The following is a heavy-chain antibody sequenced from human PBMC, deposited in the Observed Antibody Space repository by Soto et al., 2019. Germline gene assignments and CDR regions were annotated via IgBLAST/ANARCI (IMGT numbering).Heavy chain of an antibody. J-gene: IGHJ4*02. CDR1: GFTFSSYA. Sequence: GGSLRLSCSASGFTFSSYAMHWVRQAPGKGLEYVSAISSNGGSTYYADSVKSRFTISRDNSKNTLYLQMSSLRAEDTAVYYCVKGNNWNYLAIDYWGQGTLVTVSS. V-gene: IGHV3-64D*08. CDR2: ISSNGGST. CDR3: VKGNNWNYLAIDY. D-gene: IGHD1-7*01.